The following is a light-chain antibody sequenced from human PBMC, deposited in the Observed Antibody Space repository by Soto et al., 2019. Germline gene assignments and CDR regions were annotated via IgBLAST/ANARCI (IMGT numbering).Light chain of an antibody. CDR3: QQRSNWPLT. Sequence: LLPQSPETRSFSPVERATLTCRASQSVSSYLAWYQQKPGQAPRLLIYDASNRATGIPARFSGSGSGTDFTLTISSLEPEDFAVYYCQQRSNWPLTFGGGTKVDIK. J-gene: IGKJ4*01. CDR1: QSVSSY. CDR2: DAS. V-gene: IGKV3-11*01.